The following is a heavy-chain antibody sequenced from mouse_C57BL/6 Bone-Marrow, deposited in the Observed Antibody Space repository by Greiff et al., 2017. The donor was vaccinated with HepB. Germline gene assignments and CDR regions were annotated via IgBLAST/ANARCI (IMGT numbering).Heavy chain of an antibody. CDR1: EYEFPSHD. V-gene: IGHV5-2*01. J-gene: IGHJ4*01. Sequence: EVKLMESGGGLVQPGESLKLSCESNEYEFPSHDMSWVRKTPEKRLELVAAINSDGGSTYYPDTMERRFIISRDNTKKTLYLQMSSLRSEDTALYYCARHYYDYDVGAMDYWGQGTSVTVSS. D-gene: IGHD2-4*01. CDR3: ARHYYDYDVGAMDY. CDR2: INSDGGST.